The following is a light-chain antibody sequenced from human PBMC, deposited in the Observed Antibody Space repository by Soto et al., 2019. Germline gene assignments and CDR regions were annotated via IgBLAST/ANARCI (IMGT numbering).Light chain of an antibody. V-gene: IGKV1-39*01. CDR1: QSISTY. J-gene: IGKJ2*01. CDR3: QQSYSTPYT. Sequence: DIQMTQSPSSLSESVGDTVTITCRASQSISTYLNWYQQKPGKAPKLLIYDASTLQSGVPSRFSGSGSGTDFTLTISSLQPEDFATYYCQQSYSTPYTFGQGTKLEIK. CDR2: DAS.